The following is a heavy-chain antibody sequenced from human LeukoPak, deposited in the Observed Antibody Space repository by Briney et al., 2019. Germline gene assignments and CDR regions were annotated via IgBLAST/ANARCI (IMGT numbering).Heavy chain of an antibody. CDR2: ISGSGGST. CDR3: ANHYYDSSGYSPLDY. J-gene: IGHJ4*02. CDR1: GFTFSSYA. V-gene: IGHV3-23*01. D-gene: IGHD3-22*01. Sequence: GGSLRLSFAASGFTFSSYAMSWVRQAPGKGLEWVSAISGSGGSTYYADSVKGRFTISRDNSKNTLYLQMNSLRAEDTAVYYCANHYYDSSGYSPLDYWGQGTLVTVSS.